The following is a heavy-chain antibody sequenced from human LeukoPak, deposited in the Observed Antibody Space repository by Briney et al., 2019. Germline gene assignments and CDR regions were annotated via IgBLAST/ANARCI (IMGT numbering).Heavy chain of an antibody. CDR1: GGSVSSGSHY. Sequence: SETLSLTCTVSGGSVSSGSHYWSWIRQPPGKGLEWIGYIYSSGSTNYNPSLKSRVTISGDTSKNQFSLKLSSVTAADTAVCHCARGGSLYGDYEIDYWGQGTLVTVSS. CDR2: IYSSGST. J-gene: IGHJ4*02. CDR3: ARGGSLYGDYEIDY. V-gene: IGHV4-61*01. D-gene: IGHD4-17*01.